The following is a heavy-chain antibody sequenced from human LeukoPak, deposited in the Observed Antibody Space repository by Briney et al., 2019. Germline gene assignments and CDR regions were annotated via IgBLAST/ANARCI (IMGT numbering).Heavy chain of an antibody. V-gene: IGHV4-4*07. Sequence: SETLSLICTVSGGSIGGYYWSWIRQPAGKGLEWIGRIYTSGTTNYNPSLKSRVTMSIDTSKNQFSLRLTSVTAADTALYYCARGRGFCSGTSCAYYFDYWGQGTLVTVSS. CDR3: ARGRGFCSGTSCAYYFDY. CDR2: IYTSGTT. D-gene: IGHD2-2*01. CDR1: GGSIGGYY. J-gene: IGHJ4*02.